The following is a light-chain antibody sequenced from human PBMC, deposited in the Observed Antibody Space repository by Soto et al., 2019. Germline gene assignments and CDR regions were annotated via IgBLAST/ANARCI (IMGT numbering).Light chain of an antibody. CDR3: QQYGSSIT. J-gene: IGKJ5*01. Sequence: EMVLTQSPGTLSLSPGERATLSCRASQSVSSSYLAWYQQKPGQAPRLLIYGASSRATGIPDRFSGSGSGTDFTLPISRLEPEDFAVYYCQQYGSSITFGQGTRLEIK. V-gene: IGKV3-20*01. CDR1: QSVSSSY. CDR2: GAS.